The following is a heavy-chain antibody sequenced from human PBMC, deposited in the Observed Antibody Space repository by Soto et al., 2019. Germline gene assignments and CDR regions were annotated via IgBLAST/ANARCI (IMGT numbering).Heavy chain of an antibody. V-gene: IGHV4-39*01. J-gene: IGHJ5*02. CDR3: AVVDSTGNWFEP. CDR2: MYYSGST. CDR1: GGSISSSDFY. D-gene: IGHD6-25*01. Sequence: SETLSLTCTVSGGSISSSDFYWGWLRQTPGKGLEFIGSMYYSGSTYYNPSLKSRLTISVDTSKNQFTLKLISVTAADTAVYYCAVVDSTGNWFEPWGEGALVTVSS.